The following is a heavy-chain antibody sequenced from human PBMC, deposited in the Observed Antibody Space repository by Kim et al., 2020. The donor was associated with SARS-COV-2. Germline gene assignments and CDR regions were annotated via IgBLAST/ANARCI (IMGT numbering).Heavy chain of an antibody. D-gene: IGHD4-4*01. J-gene: IGHJ4*02. CDR2: I. CDR3: ARGPNYSPFDY. Sequence: IYYAASVRCRFTISRDNDKNSLFLQMNSLRAEDTAVYYCARGPNYSPFDYWGQGTLVTVSS. V-gene: IGHV3-48*03.